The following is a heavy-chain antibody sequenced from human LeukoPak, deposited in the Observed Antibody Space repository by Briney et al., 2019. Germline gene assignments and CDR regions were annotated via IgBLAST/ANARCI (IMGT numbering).Heavy chain of an antibody. D-gene: IGHD2-15*01. J-gene: IGHJ4*02. V-gene: IGHV4-31*03. CDR2: IYHSGIT. Sequence: PSQTLSLTCTVSGDSISSGGYYWSWIRQHPGKGLEWIGYIYHSGITYHNPSLKSRVTISVDTSKNQFSLKLSSVTAADTAVYYCAREFCSGGSCPIDFWGQGTLVTVSS. CDR3: AREFCSGGSCPIDF. CDR1: GDSISSGGYY.